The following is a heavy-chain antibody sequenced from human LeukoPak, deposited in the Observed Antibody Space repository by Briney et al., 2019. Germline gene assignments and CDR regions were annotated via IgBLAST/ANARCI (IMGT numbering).Heavy chain of an antibody. CDR2: IKKDASEK. D-gene: IGHD5-12*01. CDR1: GFTFSDHW. J-gene: IGHJ4*02. CDR3: ARDRYSGYDRGGVYFDY. Sequence: GGSLRLSCTASGFTFSDHWMNWVRQAPGKGLEWVASIKKDASEKFYVDSVKGRFTISRDNAKNSLYLQMNSLRAEDTAVYYCARDRYSGYDRGGVYFDYWGQGTLVTVSS. V-gene: IGHV3-7*01.